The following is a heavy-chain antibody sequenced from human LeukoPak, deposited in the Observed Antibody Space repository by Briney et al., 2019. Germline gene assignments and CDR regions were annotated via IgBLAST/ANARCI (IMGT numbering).Heavy chain of an antibody. D-gene: IGHD3-3*01. J-gene: IGHJ6*03. V-gene: IGHV5-51*01. CDR2: IYPVGSDT. CDR1: GSTFTDYW. CDR3: ARLPKISNFWSGLSHSYMDV. Sequence: HGESLQISCRGSGSTFTDYWIAWVRQLPGGGLEWTGIIYPVGSDTRYSPSFQGQVTISADKSVTTAYPQWSSLEASDTAMYYCARLPKISNFWSGLSHSYMDVWGKGTTVTVSS.